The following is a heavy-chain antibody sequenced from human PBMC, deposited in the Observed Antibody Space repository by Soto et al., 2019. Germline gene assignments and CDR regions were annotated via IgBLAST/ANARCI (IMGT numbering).Heavy chain of an antibody. CDR1: GFTFGDYA. CDR2: IRSKAYGGTT. CDR3: TRDLVGATSGWVY. D-gene: IGHD1-26*01. J-gene: IGHJ4*02. V-gene: IGHV3-49*03. Sequence: PGVSLRLSCTVSGFTFGDYAMSWFRQAPGKGLEWVGFIRSKAYGGTTEYAASVKGRFTISRDDSKSIAYLQMNSLKTDDTAVYYCTRDLVGATSGWVYWGQGTLVTVSS.